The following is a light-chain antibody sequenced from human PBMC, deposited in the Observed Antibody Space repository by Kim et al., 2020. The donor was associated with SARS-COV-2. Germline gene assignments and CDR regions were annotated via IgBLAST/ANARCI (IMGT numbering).Light chain of an antibody. CDR3: AAWDDSLSGYV. CDR2: SNN. V-gene: IGLV1-47*02. J-gene: IGLJ1*01. Sequence: GQRVTISCSGSSSNIGSNYVYWYQQLPGTAPKLLIYSNNQRPSGVPDRFSGSKSDTSASLAISGLRSEDEADYYCAAWDDSLSGYVFGTGTKVTVL. CDR1: SSNIGSNY.